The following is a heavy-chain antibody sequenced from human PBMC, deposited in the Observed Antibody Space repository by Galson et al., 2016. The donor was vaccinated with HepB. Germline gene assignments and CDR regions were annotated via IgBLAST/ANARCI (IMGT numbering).Heavy chain of an antibody. J-gene: IGHJ4*02. Sequence: SLRLSCAASGFTFSGSAMHWVRQAPGKGLEWVSVIYSGGTTYYADSVKGRFTISRDNSKNTLYLQLNSLRAEDTAVYYCARGHYDILTGYYGALDYWGQGTLVTVSS. CDR1: GFTFSGSA. D-gene: IGHD3-9*01. CDR3: ARGHYDILTGYYGALDY. V-gene: IGHV3-53*01. CDR2: IYSGGTT.